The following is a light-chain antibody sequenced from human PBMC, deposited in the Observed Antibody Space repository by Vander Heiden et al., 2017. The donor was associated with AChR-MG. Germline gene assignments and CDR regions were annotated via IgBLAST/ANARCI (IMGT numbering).Light chain of an antibody. CDR3: QQYNSYPWT. Sequence: DIQMTQSPSSLSASVGDRVTITCRASQSISSWLVWYQQKPGKAPKLLIYKASSLESGGPSKFSGSGSGTEFTPTTSGLQHDDFATYYCQQYNSYPWTFGQGTKVEIK. J-gene: IGKJ1*01. CDR2: KAS. V-gene: IGKV1-5*03. CDR1: QSISSW.